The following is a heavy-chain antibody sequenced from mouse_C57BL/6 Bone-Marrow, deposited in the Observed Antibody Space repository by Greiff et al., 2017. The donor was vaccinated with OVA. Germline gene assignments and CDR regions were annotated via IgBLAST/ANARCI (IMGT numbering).Heavy chain of an antibody. CDR2: IYPGSGNT. J-gene: IGHJ4*01. D-gene: IGHD2-14*01. CDR3: ARGGTRYYYAMDY. CDR1: GYTFTDYY. Sequence: QVQLKQSGAELVRPGASVKLSCKASGYTFTDYYINWVKQRPGQGLEWIARIYPGSGNTYYNEKFKGKATLTAEKSSSTAYMQLSSLTSEDSAVYFCARGGTRYYYAMDYWGQGTSVTVSS. V-gene: IGHV1-76*01.